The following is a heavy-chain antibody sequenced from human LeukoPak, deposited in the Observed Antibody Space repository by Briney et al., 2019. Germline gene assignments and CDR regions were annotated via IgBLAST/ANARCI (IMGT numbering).Heavy chain of an antibody. D-gene: IGHD3-10*01. CDR1: GYSFTTYW. CDR3: VRQRGSSGTINHFDP. Sequence: GESLKISCETSGYSFTTYWIGWVRQMPGTGLEWVGAIYPDDSDSRYSPSFQGQVVISADRSIRTAYLQWDSLKTSDTAMYYCVRQRGSSGTINHFDPWGQGTLVTVSS. CDR2: IYPDDSDS. J-gene: IGHJ5*02. V-gene: IGHV5-51*01.